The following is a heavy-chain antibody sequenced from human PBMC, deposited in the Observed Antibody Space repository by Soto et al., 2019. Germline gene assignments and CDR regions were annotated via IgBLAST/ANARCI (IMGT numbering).Heavy chain of an antibody. D-gene: IGHD3-10*01. CDR3: ARDGPQFVQNSDHFDI. CDR2: ISAYNGDT. Sequence: QVQLLQSGPELMKPGASVKLSCKASGYTFRDYGINWVRQAPGQGLEWMGWISAYNGDTNYAHNFKGRVTMATDTPERTGYMELSSLKSDDTAVYYCARDGPQFVQNSDHFDIWGEGTAVTVSS. J-gene: IGHJ3*02. CDR1: GYTFRDYG. V-gene: IGHV1-18*01.